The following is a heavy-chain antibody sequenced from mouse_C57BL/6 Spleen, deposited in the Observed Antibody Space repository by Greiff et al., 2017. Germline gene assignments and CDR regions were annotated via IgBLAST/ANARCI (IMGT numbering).Heavy chain of an antibody. D-gene: IGHD3-2*02. J-gene: IGHJ4*01. CDR1: GYTFTSYG. V-gene: IGHV1-58*01. CDR3: ARSAELRLRDYAMDY. Sequence: VQLKESGAELVRPGSSVKMSCKTSGYTFTSYGINWVKQRPGQGLEWIGYIYIGNGYTEYNEKFKGKATLTSDTSSSTAYMQLSSLTSEDSAIYFCARSAELRLRDYAMDYWGQGTSVTVSS. CDR2: IYIGNGYT.